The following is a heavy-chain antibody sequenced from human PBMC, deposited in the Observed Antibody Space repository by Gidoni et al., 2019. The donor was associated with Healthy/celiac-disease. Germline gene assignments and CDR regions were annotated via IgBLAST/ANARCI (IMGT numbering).Heavy chain of an antibody. CDR2: IDWDDDK. Sequence: QVTLRESGPPLVKPTQTLTLTCTFSGCALSTNGMCVSWIRQPQGKALEWLVLIDWDDDKYYSTSLKTRLTISKDTSKNQVVLTMTNMDPVDTATYYCARGYYDFWSGYYVDRFDPWGQGTLVTVSS. CDR1: GCALSTNGMC. D-gene: IGHD3-3*01. CDR3: ARGYYDFWSGYYVDRFDP. V-gene: IGHV2-70*01. J-gene: IGHJ5*02.